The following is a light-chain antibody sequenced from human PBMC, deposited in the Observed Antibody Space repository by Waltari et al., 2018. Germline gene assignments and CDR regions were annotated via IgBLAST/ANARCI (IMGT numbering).Light chain of an antibody. V-gene: IGKV1-5*03. CDR2: KAS. CDR1: QNINTW. CDR3: LQYNGEPRT. Sequence: DIQMTQSPSTLSASVGARVTITCRASQNINTWLAWHQQKPGKAPKLLIYKASSLESGVPSRFSGSGSGREFTLTISSLQPDDFATYYCLQYNGEPRTFGQGTKVEVK. J-gene: IGKJ1*01.